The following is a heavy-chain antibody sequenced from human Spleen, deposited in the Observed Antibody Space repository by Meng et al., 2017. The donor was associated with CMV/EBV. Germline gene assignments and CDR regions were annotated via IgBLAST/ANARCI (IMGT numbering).Heavy chain of an antibody. CDR2: IRFDGSNK. V-gene: IGHV3-30*02. Sequence: GGSLRLSCAASGLTFRSYGMHWVRQAPGKGLEWVAFIRFDGSNKYYADSVKGRFTISRDNSKNTLYLQMNSLRAEDTAVYYCAIFNYDFWSGDYYAMDVWGQGTTVTVSS. CDR1: GLTFRSYG. CDR3: AIFNYDFWSGDYYAMDV. J-gene: IGHJ6*02. D-gene: IGHD3-3*01.